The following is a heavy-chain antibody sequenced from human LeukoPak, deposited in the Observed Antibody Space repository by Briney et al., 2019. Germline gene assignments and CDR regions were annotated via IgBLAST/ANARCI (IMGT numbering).Heavy chain of an antibody. CDR3: ARHVGFITMVRGVINNNWFDP. V-gene: IGHV4-39*01. J-gene: IGHJ5*02. CDR1: GGSISSSSYY. Sequence: SETLSLTCTVSGGSISSSSYYWGWIRQPPGKGLEWIGSIYYSGSPYYNPSLKSRVTISVDTSKKQFSLKLSSVTAADTAVYYCARHVGFITMVRGVINNNWFDPWGQGTLVTVSS. CDR2: IYYSGSP. D-gene: IGHD3-10*01.